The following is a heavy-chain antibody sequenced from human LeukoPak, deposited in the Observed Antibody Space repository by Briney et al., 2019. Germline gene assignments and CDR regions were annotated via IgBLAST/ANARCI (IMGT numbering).Heavy chain of an antibody. V-gene: IGHV3-15*07. Sequence: GVPRRLTCRASGRRVGKECRNWVPPSQEKELEGVGRIKRIIDGGTPDYAAPVKGRFTVSRDDSINTLYLQMSSLKTDDTAVYYWAAQCGYCGFRYWGQGTLVTVSS. J-gene: IGHJ4*02. CDR3: AAQCGYCGFRY. D-gene: IGHD2-8*02. CDR1: GRRVGKEC. CDR2: IKRIIDGGTP.